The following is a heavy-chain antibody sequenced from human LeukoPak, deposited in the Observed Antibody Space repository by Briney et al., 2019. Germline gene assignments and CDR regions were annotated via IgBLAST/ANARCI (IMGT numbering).Heavy chain of an antibody. CDR2: MNPNSGNT. CDR3: ARGTYYYDSSWFDP. D-gene: IGHD3-22*01. V-gene: IGHV1-8*01. CDR1: GYTFTGYA. J-gene: IGHJ5*02. Sequence: ASVKVSCKASGYTFTGYAINWVRQATGQGLEWMGWMNPNSGNTGYAQKFQGRVTMTRNTSISTAYMELSSLRSEDTAVYYCARGTYYYDSSWFDPWGQGTLVTVSS.